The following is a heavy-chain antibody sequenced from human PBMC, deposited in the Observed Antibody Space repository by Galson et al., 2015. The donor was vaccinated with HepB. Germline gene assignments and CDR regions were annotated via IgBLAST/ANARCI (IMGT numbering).Heavy chain of an antibody. CDR1: GFTFSDYY. V-gene: IGHV3-11*06. J-gene: IGHJ4*02. CDR3: VRVADSDYGDHSHFDY. CDR2: ISSSAIYT. D-gene: IGHD4-17*01. Sequence: SLRLSCAASGFTFSDYYMSWIRQAPGKGLEWLSYISSSAIYTNYADSVKGRFTISRDNVKNSMYLQMNSLRAEDTAVYYCVRVADSDYGDHSHFDYWGQGTLVTVSS.